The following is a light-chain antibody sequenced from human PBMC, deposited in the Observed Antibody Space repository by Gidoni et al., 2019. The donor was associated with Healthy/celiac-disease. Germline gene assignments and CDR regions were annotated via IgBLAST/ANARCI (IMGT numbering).Light chain of an antibody. J-gene: IGKJ4*01. CDR3: QQYGSSPVLT. V-gene: IGKV3-20*01. CDR1: QSVSSSY. CDR2: GAS. Sequence: EIVLTQSPGTLSLSPGERATLSCRTSQSVSSSYLAWYQQKPGQAPRLLNYGASSRAPGIPDRFSGSGSGTDFTLTISRLEPEDFAVYYCQQYGSSPVLTFGGGTKVEIK.